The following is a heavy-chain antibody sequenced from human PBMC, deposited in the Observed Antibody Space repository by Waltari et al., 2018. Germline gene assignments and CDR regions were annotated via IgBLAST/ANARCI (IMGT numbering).Heavy chain of an antibody. D-gene: IGHD7-27*01. Sequence: EVQLVESGGGIGQPGGSLRLSCVASGFSFNDYWMHWVRQDPEKGLVWVSHVNHDGTHTTYADSVKGRFTVSRDNAKNTVHLQVNSLRVDDTAVYFCARDTPGDGIDYWGQGTLVTVSS. CDR2: VNHDGTHT. V-gene: IGHV3-74*01. J-gene: IGHJ4*02. CDR1: GFSFNDYW. CDR3: ARDTPGDGIDY.